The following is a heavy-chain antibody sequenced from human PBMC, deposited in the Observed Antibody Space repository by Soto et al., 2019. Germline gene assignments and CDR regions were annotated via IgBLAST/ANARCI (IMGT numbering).Heavy chain of an antibody. V-gene: IGHV1-18*01. CDR1: GYTFSNYG. D-gene: IGHD2-2*01. CDR3: ARVVPGAEAWFGP. Sequence: ASVKVSCKTSGYTFSNYGITGVLQSPGQPLEWLGWISLYSDGTNYAQKFQGRVSMTTDTSTTTAYMELRSLRSDDTAVYYCARVVPGAEAWFGPWGQGTLVTVSS. CDR2: ISLYSDGT. J-gene: IGHJ5*02.